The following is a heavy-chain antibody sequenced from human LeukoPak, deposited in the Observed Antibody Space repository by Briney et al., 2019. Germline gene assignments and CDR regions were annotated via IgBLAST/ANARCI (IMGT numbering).Heavy chain of an antibody. CDR3: AKMDDYFDY. CDR2: IYYSGST. J-gene: IGHJ4*02. Sequence: PSETLSLTCSVSGGSISSDDYCWNWIRQHPGKGLEWIGYIYYSGSTYYNPSLKSRVALSVDTSKNQFSLKLSSVTAADTAVYYCAKMDDYFDYWGQGTLVTVSS. CDR1: GGSISSDDYC. D-gene: IGHD5-24*01. V-gene: IGHV4-31*03.